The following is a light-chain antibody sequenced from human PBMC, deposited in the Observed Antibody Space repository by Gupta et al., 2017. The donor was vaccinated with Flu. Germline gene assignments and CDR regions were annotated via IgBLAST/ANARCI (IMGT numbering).Light chain of an antibody. J-gene: IGLJ2*01. CDR3: YSRDSTNNHHVV. V-gene: IGLV3-19*01. CDR2: VNN. CDR1: SLRNSY. Sequence: QTVRITGQGDSLRNSYASWYHQQPGQAPVLVIVVNNIRPSAIPHRFSCGSSGNTASLTITGAQAEDEADDDYYSRDSTNNHHVVFGGGTKLTVL.